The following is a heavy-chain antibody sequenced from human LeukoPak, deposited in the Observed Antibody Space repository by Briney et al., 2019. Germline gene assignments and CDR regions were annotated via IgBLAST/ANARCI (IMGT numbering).Heavy chain of an antibody. CDR1: GGSISDYY. V-gene: IGHV4-59*12. J-gene: IGHJ4*02. D-gene: IGHD7-27*01. Sequence: SETLSLTCTVSGGSISDYYWSWIRQPPGKGLEWIGYFSNSGTTNQNPSLKSRVTMSVDTSKNQFSLKLSSVTAADTAVYYCARGSNWGDCWGQGALVTVSS. CDR3: ARGSNWGDC. CDR2: FSNSGTT.